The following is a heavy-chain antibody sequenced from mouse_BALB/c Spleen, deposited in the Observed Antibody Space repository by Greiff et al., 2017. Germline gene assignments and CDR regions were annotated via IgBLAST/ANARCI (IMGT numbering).Heavy chain of an antibody. CDR2: IDPSDSYT. Sequence: QVQLQQPGAELVKPGASVKLSCKASGYTFTSYWMHWVKQRPGQGLEWIGEIDPSDSYTNYNQKFKGKATLTVDKSSSTAYMQLSSLTFEDSAVYYCASLYGNYPYWYFDVWGAGTTVTVSS. V-gene: IGHV1-69*02. D-gene: IGHD2-1*01. CDR3: ASLYGNYPYWYFDV. CDR1: GYTFTSYW. J-gene: IGHJ1*01.